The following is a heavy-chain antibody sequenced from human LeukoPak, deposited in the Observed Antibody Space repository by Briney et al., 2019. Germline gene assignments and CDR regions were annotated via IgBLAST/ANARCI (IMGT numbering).Heavy chain of an antibody. V-gene: IGHV4-4*07. CDR2: IYTSGSA. CDR1: GGSISSYY. Sequence: SETLSLTCTVSGGSISSYYWSWIRQPAGKGLEWIGRIYTSGSANYNPSLKSRVTLSVDTSENQFSLKLTSVTAADTAVYYCARAVTSSGSYRYYFDYWGQGTLVTVSS. D-gene: IGHD3-16*02. J-gene: IGHJ4*02. CDR3: ARAVTSSGSYRYYFDY.